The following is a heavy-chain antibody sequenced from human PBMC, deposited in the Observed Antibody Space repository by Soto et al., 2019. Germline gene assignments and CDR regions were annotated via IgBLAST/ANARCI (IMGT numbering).Heavy chain of an antibody. V-gene: IGHV1-69*06. CDR1: GGTFSSYA. J-gene: IGHJ6*02. D-gene: IGHD3-10*01. CDR2: IIPIFGTA. Sequence: GASVKVSCKASGGTFSSYAISWVRQAPGQGLEWMGGIIPIFGTANYAQRFQGRVTITADKSTSTAYMELSSLRAEDTAVYYCVRPLPSGRNYGMDVCGQGTTVTVSS. CDR3: VRPLPSGRNYGMDV.